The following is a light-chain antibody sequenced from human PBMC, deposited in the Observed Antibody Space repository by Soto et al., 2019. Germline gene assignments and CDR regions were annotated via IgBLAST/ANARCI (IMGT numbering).Light chain of an antibody. Sequence: DIQMTQSPSSLSASVGDRVTITCRASQSISSSLNWYQQKPGKAPKPLIDDASSLQGGVLSRFSGTGSGTDFPLTISSLQPEDFATYFCQQSFSTLLTFGGGTKVEIK. V-gene: IGKV1-39*01. J-gene: IGKJ4*01. CDR1: QSISSS. CDR2: DAS. CDR3: QQSFSTLLT.